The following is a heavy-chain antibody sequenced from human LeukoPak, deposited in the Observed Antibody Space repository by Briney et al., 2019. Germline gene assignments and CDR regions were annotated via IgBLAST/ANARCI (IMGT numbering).Heavy chain of an antibody. J-gene: IGHJ4*02. Sequence: GGSLRLSCAASGFTFRSYEMNWVRQAPGKGLEWVSYISSGGSTTYYADSVRGRFTISRDNAKNSLYLQMNSLRDEDTAVYYCARDGEMATNPYYFDYWGQGTLVTVSS. D-gene: IGHD5-24*01. CDR3: ARDGEMATNPYYFDY. V-gene: IGHV3-48*03. CDR1: GFTFRSYE. CDR2: ISSGGSTT.